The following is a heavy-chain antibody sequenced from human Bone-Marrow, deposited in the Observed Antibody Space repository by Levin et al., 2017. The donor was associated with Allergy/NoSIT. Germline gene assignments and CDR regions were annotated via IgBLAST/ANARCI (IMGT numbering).Heavy chain of an antibody. D-gene: IGHD3-3*01. J-gene: IGHJ5*02. CDR3: ARETIVGAAHGGSWLDP. CDR2: INPNIGGT. Sequence: GESLKISCKASGYTFTGYYIHWVRQAPGQGLEWMGRINPNIGGTNYAQKFQGRVTMTRDTSITTAYMELSWLRSDDTAVYFCARETIVGAAHGGSWLDPWGQGTLVTVSS. V-gene: IGHV1-2*06. CDR1: GYTFTGYY.